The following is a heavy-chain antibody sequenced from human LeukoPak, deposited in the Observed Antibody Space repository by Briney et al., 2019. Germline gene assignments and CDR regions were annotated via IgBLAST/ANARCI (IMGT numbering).Heavy chain of an antibody. Sequence: GGSLRLSCAASEFTVSGNYMHWVRQAPGKGLEWVAIIYSGGTAYYADSVKGRFTISRDSSKNTLYLQMNSLRAEDTAVYYCAKAFVVYYDSSGPFDSWGQGTLVTVSS. CDR3: AKAFVVYYDSSGPFDS. V-gene: IGHV3-53*01. D-gene: IGHD3-22*01. J-gene: IGHJ4*02. CDR2: IYSGGTA. CDR1: EFTVSGNY.